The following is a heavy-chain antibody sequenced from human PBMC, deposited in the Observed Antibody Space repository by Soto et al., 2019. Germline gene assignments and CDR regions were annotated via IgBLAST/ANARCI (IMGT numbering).Heavy chain of an antibody. Sequence: QVQLVESGGGVVQPGRSLRLSCAASGFIFSSYGMHWVRQAPGKGLEWVAVIWYDGSKKYYADSVKGRFTISRDNSKNTLYLQMNSLRAEDTAVCYCARLRYFDWPDAFDIWGQGTMVTVSS. J-gene: IGHJ3*02. D-gene: IGHD3-9*01. CDR2: IWYDGSKK. CDR1: GFIFSSYG. CDR3: ARLRYFDWPDAFDI. V-gene: IGHV3-33*01.